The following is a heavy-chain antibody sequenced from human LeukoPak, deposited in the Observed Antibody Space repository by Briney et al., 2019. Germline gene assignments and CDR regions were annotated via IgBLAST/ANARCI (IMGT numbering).Heavy chain of an antibody. V-gene: IGHV4-34*01. D-gene: IGHD3-10*01. Sequence: PSETLSLTCAVYGGSFSGYYWSWIRQPPGKGLEWIGEINHSGSTNYNPSPKSRVTISVDTSKNQFSLKLSSVTAADTAVYYCARGGPYYYGSGSYYNYWGQGTLVTVSS. CDR3: ARGGPYYYGSGSYYNY. CDR1: GGSFSGYY. CDR2: INHSGST. J-gene: IGHJ4*02.